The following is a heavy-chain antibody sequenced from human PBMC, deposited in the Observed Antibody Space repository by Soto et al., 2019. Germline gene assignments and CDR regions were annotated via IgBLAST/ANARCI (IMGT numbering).Heavy chain of an antibody. D-gene: IGHD2-21*01. V-gene: IGHV3-11*06. CDR1: GFPFNDYY. CDR3: VRGGGGGLFDH. J-gene: IGHJ4*02. Sequence: GGSLRLSCATSGFPFNDYYMTWIRQAPGKGLEWLSHISPKSTFRNYADSVKGRFTISRDNTESSLFLQMNSLGVDDTAVYSCVRGGGGGLFDHWGQGVLVTVS. CDR2: ISPKSTFR.